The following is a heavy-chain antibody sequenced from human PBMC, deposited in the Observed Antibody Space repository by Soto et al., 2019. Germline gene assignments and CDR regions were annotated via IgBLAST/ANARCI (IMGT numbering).Heavy chain of an antibody. CDR2: ISGSGGST. J-gene: IGHJ4*02. V-gene: IGHV3-23*01. CDR1: GFTFSSYA. D-gene: IGHD5-18*01. Sequence: GGSLRLSCAASGFTFSSYAMSWVRQAPGKGLEWVSAISGSGGSTYYADSVKGRFTISRDNSKNTLYLQMNSLRAEDTAVYYCAKGGGYSYKGSVDYWGQGTLVTVSS. CDR3: AKGGGYSYKGSVDY.